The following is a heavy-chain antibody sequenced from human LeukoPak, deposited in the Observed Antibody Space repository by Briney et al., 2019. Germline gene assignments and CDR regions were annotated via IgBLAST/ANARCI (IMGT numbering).Heavy chain of an antibody. D-gene: IGHD7-27*01. CDR3: ARCNWGSQAHFVYYYYMDV. CDR2: IYYSGST. J-gene: IGHJ6*03. Sequence: SETLSLTCTVSGGSISSSSYYWGWIRQPPGKGLEWIGSIYYSGSTYYNPSLKSRVTISVDTSKNQFSLKLSSVTAADTAVYYCARCNWGSQAHFVYYYYMDVWGKGTTVTVSS. V-gene: IGHV4-39*07. CDR1: GGSISSSSYY.